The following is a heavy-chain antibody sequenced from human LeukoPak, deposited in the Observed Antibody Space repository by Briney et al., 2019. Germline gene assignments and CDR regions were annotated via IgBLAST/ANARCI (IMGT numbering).Heavy chain of an antibody. CDR1: GFTFSSYA. J-gene: IGHJ4*02. CDR3: ARDNCSSTSCYHDY. CDR2: ISYDGSNK. Sequence: GGSLRLSCAASGFTFSSYAMHWVRQAPGKGLEWVAVISYDGSNKYCADSVKGRFTISRDNSKNTLYLQMNSLRAEDTAVYYCARDNCSSTSCYHDYWGQGTLVTVSS. D-gene: IGHD2-2*01. V-gene: IGHV3-30-3*01.